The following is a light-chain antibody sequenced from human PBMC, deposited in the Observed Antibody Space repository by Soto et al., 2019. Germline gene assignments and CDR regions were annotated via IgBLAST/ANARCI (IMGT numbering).Light chain of an antibody. Sequence: DIQMTQSPSTLSASVGDRVTITCRARQSIDSYLNWYQQKPGEAPNLLIYAASSLHSGVPSRFSGSGSGTDFTLTISSLQPEDFATYFCQQSYNGRTFGQGTKVEI. V-gene: IGKV1-39*01. CDR1: QSIDSY. J-gene: IGKJ1*01. CDR3: QQSYNGRT. CDR2: AAS.